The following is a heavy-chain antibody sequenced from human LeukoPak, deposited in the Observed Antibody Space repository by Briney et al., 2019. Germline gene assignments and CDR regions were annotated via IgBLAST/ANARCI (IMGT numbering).Heavy chain of an antibody. D-gene: IGHD3-16*02. Sequence: PGGSLRLSCAASGFTFSDYYMSWIRQAPGKGLEWVSYISSSGSTIYYADSVKGRFTISRDNAKDSLYLQMNSLRAEDTAVYYCASESYVWGSYRFVRGNAFDIWGQGTIVTVSS. CDR1: GFTFSDYY. V-gene: IGHV3-11*01. CDR3: ASESYVWGSYRFVRGNAFDI. CDR2: ISSSGSTI. J-gene: IGHJ3*02.